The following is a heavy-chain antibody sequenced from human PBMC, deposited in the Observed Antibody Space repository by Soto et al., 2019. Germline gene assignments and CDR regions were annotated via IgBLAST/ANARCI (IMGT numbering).Heavy chain of an antibody. CDR2: IIPIFGTA. V-gene: IGHV1-69*13. D-gene: IGHD6-13*01. Sequence: SVKVSWKASGGTFSSYAISWVRQAPGQGLEWMGGIIPIFGTANYAQKFQGRVTITADESTSTAYMELSSLRSEDTAVYYCARATAAASYYYYGMDVWGQGTTVTVSS. CDR3: ARATAAASYYYYGMDV. CDR1: GGTFSSYA. J-gene: IGHJ6*02.